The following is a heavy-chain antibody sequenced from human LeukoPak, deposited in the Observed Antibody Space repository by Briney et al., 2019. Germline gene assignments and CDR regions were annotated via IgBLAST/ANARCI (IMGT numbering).Heavy chain of an antibody. CDR1: GYTFTSYD. Sequence: ASVKVSCKASGYTFTSYDINWVRQAPRQGLEWMGWVNPNSGNTGYAQKFQGRVTMTRNTSISTAYMELSSLRSEDTAVYYCASALPVVPAAGDAFDIWGQGTMVTVSS. CDR2: VNPNSGNT. CDR3: ASALPVVPAAGDAFDI. J-gene: IGHJ3*02. V-gene: IGHV1-8*01. D-gene: IGHD2-2*01.